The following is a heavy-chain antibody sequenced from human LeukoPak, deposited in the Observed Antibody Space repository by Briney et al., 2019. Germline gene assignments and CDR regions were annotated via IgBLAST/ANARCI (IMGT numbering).Heavy chain of an antibody. CDR2: INPNSGGT. Sequence: ASVKVSCKASGYTFTGYYMHWVRRAPGQGLEWMGRINPNSGGTNYAQKFQGRVTMTRDTSISTAYMELSRLRSDDTAVYYCAREGNSKRGYSYGLGGFDIWGQGTMVTVSS. CDR3: AREGNSKRGYSYGLGGFDI. J-gene: IGHJ3*02. D-gene: IGHD5-18*01. CDR1: GYTFTGYY. V-gene: IGHV1-2*06.